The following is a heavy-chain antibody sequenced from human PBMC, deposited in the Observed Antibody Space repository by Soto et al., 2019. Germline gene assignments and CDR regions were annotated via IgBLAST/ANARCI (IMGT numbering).Heavy chain of an antibody. D-gene: IGHD2-15*01. CDR1: GYTFTSYA. V-gene: IGHV1-3*01. J-gene: IGHJ4*02. Sequence: ASVKVSCKASGYTFTSYAMHWVRQAPGQRLEWMGWINAGNGNTKYSQKFQGRVTITRDTSASTAYMELSSLRSEDTAVYYCAMSPYCSGGSCYFFDYWGQGTLVTVSS. CDR3: AMSPYCSGGSCYFFDY. CDR2: INAGNGNT.